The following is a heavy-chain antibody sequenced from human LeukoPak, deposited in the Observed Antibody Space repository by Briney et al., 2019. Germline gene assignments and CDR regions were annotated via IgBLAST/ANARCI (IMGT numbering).Heavy chain of an antibody. CDR2: IYYSGTT. D-gene: IGHD5-24*01. V-gene: IGHV4-39*07. CDR1: GGSISSSSYY. CDR3: ARGARAGYNLEPFDY. J-gene: IGHJ4*02. Sequence: SETLSLTCTVSGGSISSSSYYWGWIRQTPGEGLEWIATIYYSGTTYYNPSLKSRVTISVDTSKNQFSLKLSSVTAADTAVYYCARGARAGYNLEPFDYWGQGTLVTVSS.